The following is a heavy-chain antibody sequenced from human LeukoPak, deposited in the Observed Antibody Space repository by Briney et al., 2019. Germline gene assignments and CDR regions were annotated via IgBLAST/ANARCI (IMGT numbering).Heavy chain of an antibody. Sequence: SETLSLTCAVYGGSFSGYYWSWIRQPPGKGLEWIGSIYHSGSTYYNPSLKSRVTISVDTSKNQFSLKLSSVTAADTAVYYCARDLGEYYDSSGYWTGWGQGTLVTVSS. J-gene: IGHJ4*02. CDR1: GGSFSGYY. D-gene: IGHD3-22*01. CDR3: ARDLGEYYDSSGYWTG. CDR2: IYHSGST. V-gene: IGHV4-34*01.